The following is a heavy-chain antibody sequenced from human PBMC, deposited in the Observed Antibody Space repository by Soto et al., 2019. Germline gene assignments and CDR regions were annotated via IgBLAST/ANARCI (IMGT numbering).Heavy chain of an antibody. V-gene: IGHV4-31*03. CDR3: ARLKFWSGYYDGYNWFDP. CDR2: IYYSGST. CDR1: GGSISSGGYY. J-gene: IGHJ5*02. Sequence: SETLSLTCTVSGGSISSGGYYWSWIRQHPGKGLEWIGYIYYSGSTYYNPSLKSRVTISVDTSKNQFSLKLSSVTAADTAVYYCARLKFWSGYYDGYNWFDPWGQGTLVTVSS. D-gene: IGHD3-3*01.